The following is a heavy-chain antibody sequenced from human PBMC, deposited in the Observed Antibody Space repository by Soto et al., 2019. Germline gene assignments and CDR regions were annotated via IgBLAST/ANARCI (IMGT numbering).Heavy chain of an antibody. CDR2: VHHSWGS. Sequence: QVQLQESGPGLVKPWETLSLSCTVSGGSISSYYWSWIRLPPGKPMEWIGYVHHSWGSSYNPSLPSRVAISLATSKSQFSLELTSVTAADTAVYYCARQGFGPLHGLVDVWGQGTTVIVSS. CDR3: ARQGFGPLHGLVDV. CDR1: GGSISSYY. D-gene: IGHD3-10*01. V-gene: IGHV4-59*08. J-gene: IGHJ6*02.